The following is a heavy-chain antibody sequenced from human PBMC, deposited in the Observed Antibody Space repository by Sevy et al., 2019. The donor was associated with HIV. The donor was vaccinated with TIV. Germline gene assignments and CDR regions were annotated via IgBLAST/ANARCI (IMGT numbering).Heavy chain of an antibody. CDR3: AGGGGPRSPPTS. CDR1: GGSIRSYY. J-gene: IGHJ4*02. D-gene: IGHD3-10*01. V-gene: IGHV4-59*13. CDR2: IYYSGST. Sequence: SETLSLTCTVSGGSIRSYYWSWIRQPPGKGLEWIGYIYYSGSTNYNPSLKSRVTISADTSKKQFSLKLSSVTAADTAVYSCAGGGGPRSPPTSWGQGTLVTVSS.